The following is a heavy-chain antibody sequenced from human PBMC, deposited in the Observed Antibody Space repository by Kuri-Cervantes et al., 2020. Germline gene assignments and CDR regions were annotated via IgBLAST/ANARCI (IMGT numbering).Heavy chain of an antibody. J-gene: IGHJ6*03. CDR3: ARELFGREGYYYYYMDV. CDR1: GGSFSGYY. CDR2: IYTTGST. D-gene: IGHD3-16*01. V-gene: IGHV4-4*07. Sequence: GSLRLSCAVYGGSFSGYYWSWIRQPAGKGLEWVGRIYTTGSTNYNPSLKSRVTISVDKSKNQFSLKLTSVTAADTAVYYCARELFGREGYYYYYMDVWGQGTTVTVSS.